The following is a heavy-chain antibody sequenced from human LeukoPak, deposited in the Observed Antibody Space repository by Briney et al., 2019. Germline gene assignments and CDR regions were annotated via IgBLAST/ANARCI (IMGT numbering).Heavy chain of an antibody. D-gene: IGHD6-19*01. CDR2: LDPEDGET. CDR3: ATKSIAVAGTGFDY. CDR1: GYTLTELS. J-gene: IGHJ4*02. V-gene: IGHV1-24*01. Sequence: GASVKVSCKVSGYTLTELSMHWVRQAPGKGLEWMGGLDPEDGETIYAQMFQGRVTMTEDTSTDTAYMELSSLRSEDTAVYYCATKSIAVAGTGFDYWGQGTLVTVSS.